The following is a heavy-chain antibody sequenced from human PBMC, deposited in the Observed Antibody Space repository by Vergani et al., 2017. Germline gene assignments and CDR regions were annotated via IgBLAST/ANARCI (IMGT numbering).Heavy chain of an antibody. J-gene: IGHJ4*02. CDR1: GFTFSDYY. CDR2: ISSSGSTI. CDR3: ARDHRDYIWGSYRSRYYFDY. D-gene: IGHD3-16*02. V-gene: IGHV3-11*04. Sequence: QVQLVESGGGLVKPGGSLRLSCAASGFTFSDYYMSWIRQAPGKGLEWVSYISSSGSTIYYADSVKGRFTISRDNAKNSLYLQMNSLRAEDTAVYYCARDHRDYIWGSYRSRYYFDYWGQGTLVTVSS.